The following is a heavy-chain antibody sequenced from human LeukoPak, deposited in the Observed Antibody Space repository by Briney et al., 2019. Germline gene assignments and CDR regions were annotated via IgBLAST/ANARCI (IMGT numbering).Heavy chain of an antibody. J-gene: IGHJ6*03. V-gene: IGHV3-21*01. CDR2: ISSSSSYI. CDR3: ARSQAGTFYRYYYMDV. CDR1: GFTFSSYS. Sequence: TGGSLRLSCAASGFTFSSYSMNWVRQAPGKGLEWASSISSSSSYIYYADSVKGRFTISRDNAKNSLYLQMNSLRAEDTAVYYCARSQAGTFYRYYYMDVWGKGTTVTVSS. D-gene: IGHD2/OR15-2a*01.